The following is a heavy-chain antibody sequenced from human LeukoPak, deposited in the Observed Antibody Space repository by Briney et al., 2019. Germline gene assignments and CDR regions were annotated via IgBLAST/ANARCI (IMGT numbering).Heavy chain of an antibody. CDR1: GFTFSSYT. Sequence: GGSLRLSCAASGFTFSSYTMSWVRQAPGKGLEWVSAISGSGGSTYYADSVKGRFTISRDNSRDTLYLQMNSLRAEDTAVYYCAKGYYDYVWGSYYFDYWGQGTLVTVSS. CDR2: ISGSGGST. CDR3: AKGYYDYVWGSYYFDY. V-gene: IGHV3-23*01. D-gene: IGHD3-16*01. J-gene: IGHJ4*02.